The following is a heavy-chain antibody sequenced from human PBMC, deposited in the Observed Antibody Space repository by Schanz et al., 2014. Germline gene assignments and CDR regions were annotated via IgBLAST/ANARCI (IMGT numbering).Heavy chain of an antibody. CDR1: GFSFDDYT. D-gene: IGHD3-10*01. CDR3: ARVGDSWFGEPNDAFDI. J-gene: IGHJ3*02. V-gene: IGHV3-43*01. Sequence: EVQLVESGGVVAQPGGSLRLSCAASGFSFDDYTMHWVRQAPGKGLEWVSLIDRDGGHTYYADSVKGRFTISRDNSKNTLYLQMNSLIAEDTAVYYCARVGDSWFGEPNDAFDIWGQGTMVTVSS. CDR2: IDRDGGHT.